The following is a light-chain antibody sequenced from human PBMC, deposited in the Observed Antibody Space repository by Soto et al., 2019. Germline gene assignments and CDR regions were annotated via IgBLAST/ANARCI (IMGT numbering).Light chain of an antibody. J-gene: IGLJ2*01. Sequence: QSALTQPASVSGSPGQSITISCTATTSDVGDYNYVSWYQQYPGKAPKPIIYNVSNRPSGVSNRFSGSKSGDTASLTISGLQAEDEADDYCSSYTSRSSVIFGGGTKLTVL. CDR3: SSYTSRSSVI. CDR2: NVS. CDR1: TSDVGDYNY. V-gene: IGLV2-14*01.